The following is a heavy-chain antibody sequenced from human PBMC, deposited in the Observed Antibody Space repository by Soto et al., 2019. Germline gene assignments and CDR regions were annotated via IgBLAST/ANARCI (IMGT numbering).Heavy chain of an antibody. CDR3: ARVGGFGATTIDY. CDR1: GGSISSGDYY. CDR2: IYYSGST. D-gene: IGHD3-10*01. J-gene: IGHJ4*02. Sequence: QVQLQESGPGLVKPSQTLSLTCTVSGGSISSGDYYWGWIRQPPGKGLEWIGYIYYSGSTYYNPSLKSRVTISVDTFKNQFSLKLSSVTAADTAVYYCARVGGFGATTIDYWGQGTLVTVSS. V-gene: IGHV4-30-4*01.